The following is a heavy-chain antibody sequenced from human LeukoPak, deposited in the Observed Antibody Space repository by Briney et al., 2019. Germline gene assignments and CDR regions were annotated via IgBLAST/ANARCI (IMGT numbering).Heavy chain of an antibody. CDR2: MNYDGSEK. CDR3: AELGITMIGGV. D-gene: IGHD3-10*02. J-gene: IGHJ6*04. Sequence: GGSLRLSCAASGFTFSSYWMNWVRQAPGKGLEWVANMNYDGSEKYYIDSVKGRFTISRDNAKNSLYLQMNSLRAEDTAVYYCAELGITMIGGVWGKGTTVTISS. CDR1: GFTFSSYW. V-gene: IGHV3-7*01.